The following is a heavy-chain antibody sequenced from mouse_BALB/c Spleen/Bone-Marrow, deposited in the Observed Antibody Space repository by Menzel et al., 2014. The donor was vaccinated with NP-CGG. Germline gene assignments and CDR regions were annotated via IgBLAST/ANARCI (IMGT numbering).Heavy chain of an antibody. J-gene: IGHJ4*01. V-gene: IGHV7-3*02. D-gene: IGHD2-3*01. CDR2: IRNRANGYTT. CDR3: ARYDGYSDNAMDY. Sequence: EVQLQESGGGLVQPGGSLRLSCATSGFTFTDYYMNWVRQPPGKALEWLGSIRNRANGYTTEFSASVKGRFTISRDNSQSILYLQINTLRAEDSATYYCARYDGYSDNAMDYWGQGTSVTVSS. CDR1: GFTFTDYY.